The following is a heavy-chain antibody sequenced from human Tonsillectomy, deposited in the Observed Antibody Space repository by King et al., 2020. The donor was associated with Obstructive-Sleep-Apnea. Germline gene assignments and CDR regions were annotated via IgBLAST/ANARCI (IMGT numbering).Heavy chain of an antibody. CDR2: IYYSGST. Sequence: QLQESGPGLVKPSETLSLTCTVSGGSISSSSYYWGWIRQPPGKGLEWIGSIYYSGSTYYNPSLKSRVPISVDTSKNKFSLKLSSVTAADTAVYYCVSLGSDDYGDYSPDYWGQGTLVTVSS. CDR1: GGSISSSSYY. CDR3: VSLGSDDYGDYSPDY. J-gene: IGHJ4*02. D-gene: IGHD4-17*01. V-gene: IGHV4-39*07.